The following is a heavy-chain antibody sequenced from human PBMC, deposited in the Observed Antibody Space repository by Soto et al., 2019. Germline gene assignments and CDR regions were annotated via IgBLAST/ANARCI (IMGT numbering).Heavy chain of an antibody. CDR3: AREEYYYGSGAFFDY. Sequence: QGQLVQSGAEVKKPWSSVKVSCKASGGTFSSYTISWVRQAPGQGLAWMGSIMPILGIANYAQKIRGRVPIPSDKSSSRASRGLSSLGSEDTAVYYCAREEYYYGSGAFFDYWGQGTLVTVSS. J-gene: IGHJ4*02. D-gene: IGHD3-10*01. CDR1: GGTFSSYT. V-gene: IGHV1-69*08. CDR2: IMPILGIA.